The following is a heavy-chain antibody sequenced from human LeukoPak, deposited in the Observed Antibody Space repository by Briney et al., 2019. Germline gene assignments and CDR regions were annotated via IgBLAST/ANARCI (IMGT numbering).Heavy chain of an antibody. J-gene: IGHJ4*02. CDR3: GRENYYDGSGSPSASAPIDH. V-gene: IGHV1-69*13. D-gene: IGHD3-22*01. Sequence: SVKVSCKASGGTFISYAISWVRQAPGQGLEWMGGIIPIFGTANYAQKFQGRVTITADESTSTAYMELSSLRSEDTAVYYCGRENYYDGSGSPSASAPIDHWGQGTLVTVSS. CDR1: GGTFISYA. CDR2: IIPIFGTA.